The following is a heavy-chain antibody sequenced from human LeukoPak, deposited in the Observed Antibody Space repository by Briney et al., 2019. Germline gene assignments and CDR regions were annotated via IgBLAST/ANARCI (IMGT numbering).Heavy chain of an antibody. V-gene: IGHV1-2*02. Sequence: ASVKVSCKASGYTFTDYYMHWVRQAPGPGLEWMGWINPNSGGTDYAQKFQGRVTLIRDTSISTAYMELSRLTSDDTAAYYCARGRYCGETTCSDFDSWGQGTLVTVSS. CDR2: INPNSGGT. D-gene: IGHD2-21*01. J-gene: IGHJ4*02. CDR1: GYTFTDYY. CDR3: ARGRYCGETTCSDFDS.